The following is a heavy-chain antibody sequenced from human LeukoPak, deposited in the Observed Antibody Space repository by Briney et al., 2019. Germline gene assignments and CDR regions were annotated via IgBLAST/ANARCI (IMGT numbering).Heavy chain of an antibody. V-gene: IGHV3-33*01. Sequence: PGRSLRLSCGASGFTFSSYGMHWVRQAPGKGLEWVAVIWYDGSNKYYADSVKGRFTISRDNSKNTLYLQMNSLRAEDTAVYYCARDARGSDYWGQGTLVTVSS. CDR1: GFTFSSYG. CDR2: IWYDGSNK. J-gene: IGHJ4*02. CDR3: ARDARGSDY. D-gene: IGHD3-10*01.